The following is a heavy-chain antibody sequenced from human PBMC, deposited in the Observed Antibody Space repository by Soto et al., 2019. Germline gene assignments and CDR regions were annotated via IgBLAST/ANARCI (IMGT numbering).Heavy chain of an antibody. CDR3: ARLNYGSGSYYWFDP. V-gene: IGHV4-59*08. CDR1: GGSISSYY. Sequence: PSETLCLTCSVSGGSISSYYWSWIRQPPGKGLEWIGYIYSSGSTNYNPSLKSRVTISVDTSKNQFSLRVTSMTAADTAMYYCARLNYGSGSYYWFDPWGQGTLVTVSS. J-gene: IGHJ5*02. CDR2: IYSSGST. D-gene: IGHD3-10*01.